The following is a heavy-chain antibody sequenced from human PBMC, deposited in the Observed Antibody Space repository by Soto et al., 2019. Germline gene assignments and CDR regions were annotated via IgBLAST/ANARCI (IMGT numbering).Heavy chain of an antibody. CDR1: GFSLSTSGMC. J-gene: IGHJ5*02. CDR3: ARTTYCIAARRGPVPWFDP. CDR2: IDWDDGK. Sequence: SGPTLVNPTQTLTLTCTFSGFSLSTSGMCVSWIRQPPGKALEWLALIDWDDGKYYSTSLKTRLTISKDTSKNQVVLTMTNMDPVDTATYYCARTTYCIAARRGPVPWFDPWGQGTLVTVSS. D-gene: IGHD6-6*01. V-gene: IGHV2-70*01.